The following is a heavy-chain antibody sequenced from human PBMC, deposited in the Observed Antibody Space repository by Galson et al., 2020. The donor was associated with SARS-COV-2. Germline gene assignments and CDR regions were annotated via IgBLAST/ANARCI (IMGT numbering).Heavy chain of an antibody. CDR1: GFSLSSSGMC. J-gene: IGHJ4*02. Sequence: KSGPTLVKPTQTLTLTCTFSGFSLSSSGMCVNWIRQPPGKALEWLARIDWDDDEYYSTSLKTRLTISKDTSKNQVVLTMTNMDPVDTATYYCARIDSSGCRGNYWGQGTLVTVSS. CDR2: IDWDDDE. V-gene: IGHV2-70*11. D-gene: IGHD6-19*01. CDR3: ARIDSSGCRGNY.